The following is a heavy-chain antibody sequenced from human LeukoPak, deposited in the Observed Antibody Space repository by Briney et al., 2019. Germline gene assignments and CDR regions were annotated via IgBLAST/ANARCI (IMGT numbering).Heavy chain of an antibody. CDR3: ARGSPRYFDY. CDR1: GYTFTGYY. Sequence: ASVKVSCKASGYTFTGYYMHWVRQAPGQGLEWMGWINPNSGDTNYAQKFQDRVTMTRDTSISTAYMDLTRLRFDDTAVYYCARGSPRYFDYWGQGTLVTVSS. CDR2: INPNSGDT. V-gene: IGHV1-2*02. J-gene: IGHJ4*02. D-gene: IGHD3-10*01.